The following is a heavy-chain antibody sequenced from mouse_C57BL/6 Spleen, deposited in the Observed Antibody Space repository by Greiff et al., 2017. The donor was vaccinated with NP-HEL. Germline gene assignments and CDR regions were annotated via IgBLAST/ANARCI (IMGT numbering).Heavy chain of an antibody. Sequence: QVQLQQPGTELVKPGASVKLSCKASGYTFTSYWMHWVKQRPGQGLEWIGNINPSNGGTNYNQKFKGKSTLTVDKSSSTAYMQLSSLTSEDSAVYYCARHYYGSSSFAYWGQGTLVTVSA. CDR2: INPSNGGT. CDR1: GYTFTSYW. CDR3: ARHYYGSSSFAY. V-gene: IGHV1-53*01. D-gene: IGHD1-1*01. J-gene: IGHJ3*01.